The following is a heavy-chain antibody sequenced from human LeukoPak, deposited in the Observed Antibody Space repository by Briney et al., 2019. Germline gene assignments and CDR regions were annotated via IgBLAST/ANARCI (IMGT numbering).Heavy chain of an antibody. V-gene: IGHV1-3*01. J-gene: IGHJ4*02. CDR2: INVANGDT. D-gene: IGHD3-16*01. CDR1: GYTFTAHA. Sequence: ASVKVSCKASGYTFTAHAVHWVRQAPGQRLEWMGWINVANGDTGYSQKFQGRVTITSDTSASTGYMEMISLISEDTAVYYCASKPRGESRTFEYWGQGTLVTVSS. CDR3: ASKPRGESRTFEY.